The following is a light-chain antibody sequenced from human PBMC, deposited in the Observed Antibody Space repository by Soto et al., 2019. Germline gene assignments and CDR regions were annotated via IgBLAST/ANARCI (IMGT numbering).Light chain of an antibody. Sequence: EIVLTQSPDTLSLSPGDGATLSCRATETVARSNLAWYQQKPGQPPRLLISGASTRAAGIPDRFSGSGSGSEFTLTISRLEPVDFAVYYCHQYGSSPPYSFGQGTKVEIK. CDR2: GAS. V-gene: IGKV3-20*01. CDR1: ETVARSN. J-gene: IGKJ2*03. CDR3: HQYGSSPPYS.